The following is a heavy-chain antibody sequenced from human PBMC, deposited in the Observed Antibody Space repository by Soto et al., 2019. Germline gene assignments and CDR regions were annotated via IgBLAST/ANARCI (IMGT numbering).Heavy chain of an antibody. CDR2: IIPIFGTA. V-gene: IGHV1-69*06. CDR1: GGTFSSYA. J-gene: IGHJ4*02. Sequence: SVKVSCKASGGTFSSYAISWVRQAPGQGLEWMGGIIPIFGTANYAQKFQGRVTITADKSTSTAYMELSSLRSEDTAVYYCARDIRGSIAAAGPFDYWGQGTLVTVS. D-gene: IGHD6-13*01. CDR3: ARDIRGSIAAAGPFDY.